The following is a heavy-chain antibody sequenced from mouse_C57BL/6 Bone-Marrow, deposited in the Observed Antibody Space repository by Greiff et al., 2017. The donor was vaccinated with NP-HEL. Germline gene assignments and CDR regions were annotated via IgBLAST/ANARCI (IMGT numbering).Heavy chain of an antibody. CDR3: ARELTGTQAWFAY. CDR1: GYTFTSYW. CDR2: IDPSDSYT. Sequence: VQLQQSGAELVKPGASVKLSCKASGYTFTSYWMQWVKQRPGQGLEWIGEIDPSDSYTNYNQKFKGKATLTVDTSSSTAYMQLSSLTSEDSAVYYCARELTGTQAWFAYWGQGTLVTVSA. V-gene: IGHV1-50*01. D-gene: IGHD4-1*01. J-gene: IGHJ3*01.